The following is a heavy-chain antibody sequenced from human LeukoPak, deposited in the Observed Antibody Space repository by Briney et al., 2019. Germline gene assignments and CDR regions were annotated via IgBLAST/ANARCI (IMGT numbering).Heavy chain of an antibody. CDR3: AKGSGCGRPYYFDN. Sequence: GGSLRLSCTASEFTFRSYVMSWVRQAPGKGLEWVSAIAGTGSDTYYADSVKGRFTISRDNSRNTLYLQMSSLRAEDTDVYYCAKGSGCGRPYYFDNWGQGTLVTVSS. CDR2: IAGTGSDT. V-gene: IGHV3-23*01. D-gene: IGHD3-22*01. CDR1: EFTFRSYV. J-gene: IGHJ4*02.